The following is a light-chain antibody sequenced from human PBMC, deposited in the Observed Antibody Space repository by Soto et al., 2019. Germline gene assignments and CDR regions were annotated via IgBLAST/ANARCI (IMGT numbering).Light chain of an antibody. J-gene: IGLJ2*01. Sequence: QPVLTQSPSASGTPGQRVIIACSGRSSNIGSNHVNWYRHLPGAAPKLLIFRSDQRPSGVPDRFSGSKSGTTASLAISGLQSGDEADYYCAAWDDSRYGVVFGGGTQLTVL. CDR3: AAWDDSRYGVV. V-gene: IGLV1-44*01. CDR1: SSNIGSNH. CDR2: RSD.